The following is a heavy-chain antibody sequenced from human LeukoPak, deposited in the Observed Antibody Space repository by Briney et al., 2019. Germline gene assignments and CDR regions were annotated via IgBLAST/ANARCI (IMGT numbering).Heavy chain of an antibody. V-gene: IGHV3-21*01. Sequence: GGSLRLSCAASGFAFSSYNMNWVRQAPGKGLEWVSSISTSSSYMYYADSVKGRFTISRDNAKNTLYLQMNSLRAEDTAVYYCASASDFGVGYGMDVWGQGTTVTVSS. J-gene: IGHJ6*02. CDR1: GFAFSSYN. D-gene: IGHD3-3*01. CDR2: ISTSSSYM. CDR3: ASASDFGVGYGMDV.